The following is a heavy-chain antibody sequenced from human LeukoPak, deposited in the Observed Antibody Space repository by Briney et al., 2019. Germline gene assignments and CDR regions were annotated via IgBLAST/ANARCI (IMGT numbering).Heavy chain of an antibody. V-gene: IGHV3-7*01. J-gene: IGHJ4*02. CDR1: GFSFSNYW. D-gene: IGHD2-2*01. Sequence: GGALRLSCAGSGFSFSNYWMTWVRQAPGKGLEWVANIKQDGSDKYYVDSVKGRFTISRDNAKNSLYLQMNSLRAEDTAVYYCATVPAGHYFDYWGQGTLVIVSS. CDR3: ATVPAGHYFDY. CDR2: IKQDGSDK.